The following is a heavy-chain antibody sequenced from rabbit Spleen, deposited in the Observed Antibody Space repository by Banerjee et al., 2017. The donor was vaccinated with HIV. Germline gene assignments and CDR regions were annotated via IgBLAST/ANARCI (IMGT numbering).Heavy chain of an antibody. V-gene: IGHV1S45*01. CDR1: GFSFSSNW. J-gene: IGHJ4*01. Sequence: LEESGGGLVKPGGTLTLTCTVSGFSFSSNWICWVRQAPGKGLEWIACIDTATGKAVYASWAKGRFTISKTSSTTVTLQMTSLTAADTATYFCARDVGGVGGYINLWGQGTLVTVS. CDR3: ARDVGGVGGYINL. D-gene: IGHD1-1*01. CDR2: IDTATGKA.